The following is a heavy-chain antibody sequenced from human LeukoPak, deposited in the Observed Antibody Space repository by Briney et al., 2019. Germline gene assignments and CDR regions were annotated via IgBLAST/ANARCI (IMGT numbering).Heavy chain of an antibody. V-gene: IGHV1-24*01. Sequence: ASVKVSCKVSEYTLTELSMHWVRQAPGKGLEWKGGFDPEDGEKMYAQKFQGRVTMTEDTSTDTAYMELSSLRSEDTAVYYCATVQRYSGNDKPLFDYWGQGTLVTVSS. CDR2: FDPEDGEK. CDR3: ATVQRYSGNDKPLFDY. J-gene: IGHJ4*02. CDR1: EYTLTELS. D-gene: IGHD5-12*01.